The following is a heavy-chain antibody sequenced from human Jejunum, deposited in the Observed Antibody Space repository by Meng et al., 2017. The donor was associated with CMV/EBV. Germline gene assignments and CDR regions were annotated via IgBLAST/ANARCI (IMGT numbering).Heavy chain of an antibody. CDR3: AAYSNDALDV. D-gene: IGHD4-11*01. J-gene: IGHJ3*01. CDR2: MNQDGGEK. CDR1: GFTLSSYW. V-gene: IGHV3-7*01. Sequence: CGASGFTLSSYWMSCVRQAPGKGLEWVANMNQDGGEKYYLDSVEGRFTISRDNAKNSLYLQVNSLRAEDTAVYYCAAYSNDALDVWGQGTMVTVSS.